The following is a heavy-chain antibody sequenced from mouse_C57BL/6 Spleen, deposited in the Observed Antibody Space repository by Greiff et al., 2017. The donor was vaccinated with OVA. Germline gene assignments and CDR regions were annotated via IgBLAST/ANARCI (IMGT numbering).Heavy chain of an antibody. Sequence: EVKLVESEGGLVQPGSSMKLSCTASGFTFSDYYMAWVRQVPEKGLEWVANINYDGSSTYYLDSLKSRFIISRDNAKNILYLQMSSLKSEDTATYYCAREGELGLFDYWGQGTTLTVSS. V-gene: IGHV5-16*01. CDR3: AREGELGLFDY. J-gene: IGHJ2*01. CDR1: GFTFSDYY. CDR2: INYDGSST. D-gene: IGHD4-1*01.